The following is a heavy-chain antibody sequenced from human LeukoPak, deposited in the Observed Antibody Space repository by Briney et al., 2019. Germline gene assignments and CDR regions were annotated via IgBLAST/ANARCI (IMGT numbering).Heavy chain of an antibody. D-gene: IGHD3-10*01. V-gene: IGHV4-34*01. J-gene: IGHJ5*02. Sequence: SETLSLTCAVYGGSFSGYYWSWIRQPPGKGLEWIGEINHSGSTNYSPYLKSRVTISVDTSKNQFSLKLSCVTAADTAVYLCARKLWEGDYYGNNWFDPGGQGILVTVPS. CDR2: INHSGST. CDR1: GGSFSGYY. CDR3: ARKLWEGDYYGNNWFDP.